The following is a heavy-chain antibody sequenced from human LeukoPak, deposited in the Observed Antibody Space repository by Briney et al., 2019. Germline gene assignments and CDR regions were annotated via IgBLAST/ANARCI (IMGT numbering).Heavy chain of an antibody. V-gene: IGHV4-39*07. J-gene: IGHJ6*03. D-gene: IGHD6-19*01. CDR1: GFTFSSYS. CDR2: IYYSGST. Sequence: PGESLRLSCAASGFTFSSYSMNWVRQAPGKGLEWIGSIYYSGSTYYNPSLKSRVTISVDTSKNQFSLKLSSVTAADTAVYYCARRGYSSGWSQYYYYYYMDVWGKGTTVTVSS. CDR3: ARRGYSSGWSQYYYYYYMDV.